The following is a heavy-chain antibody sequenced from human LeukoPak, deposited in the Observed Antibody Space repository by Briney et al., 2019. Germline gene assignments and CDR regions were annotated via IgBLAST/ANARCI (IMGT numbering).Heavy chain of an antibody. CDR1: GDSLARSGSS. CDR2: TYPSGST. CDR3: S. V-gene: IGHV4-39*01. J-gene: IGHJ4*02. Sequence: SETLSLTCTVSGDSLARSGSSWGWIRQPPGTSLVWIGNTYPSGSTYYNPSLKSRASISLDTSKSQFSLTLRSVTAADTAVYFDSWGQGSLVTVSS.